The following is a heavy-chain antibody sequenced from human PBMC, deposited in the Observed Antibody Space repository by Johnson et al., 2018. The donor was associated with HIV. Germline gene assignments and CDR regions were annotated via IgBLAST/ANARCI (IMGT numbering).Heavy chain of an antibody. CDR1: GFTFSSYA. CDR3: ARGLDSGSSWFGAFDI. Sequence: VQLVESGGGVVQPGRSLRLSCAASGFTFSSYAMHWVRQAPGKGLEWVAVISYDGNNKYYADSVKGRFTISRDNSKNTLYLQMNSLRAEDTAVYYCARGLDSGSSWFGAFDIWGQGTMVTVSS. J-gene: IGHJ3*02. CDR2: ISYDGNNK. D-gene: IGHD6-13*01. V-gene: IGHV3-30*14.